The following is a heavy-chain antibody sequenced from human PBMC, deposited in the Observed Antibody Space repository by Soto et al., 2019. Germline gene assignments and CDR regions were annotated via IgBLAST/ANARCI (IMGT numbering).Heavy chain of an antibody. J-gene: IGHJ5*02. CDR3: ARDPRRIAAAGTRGWFDP. CDR2: INPNSGGT. Sequence: ASVKVSCKASGYTFTGYYMHWVRQAPGQGLEWMGWINPNSGGTNYAQKFQGWVTMTRDTSISTAYMELSRLRSDDTAAYYCARDPRRIAAAGTRGWFDPWGQGTRVTVS. D-gene: IGHD6-13*01. CDR1: GYTFTGYY. V-gene: IGHV1-2*04.